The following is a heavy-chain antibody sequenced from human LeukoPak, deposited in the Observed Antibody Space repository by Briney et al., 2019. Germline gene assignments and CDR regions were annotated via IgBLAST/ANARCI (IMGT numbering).Heavy chain of an antibody. CDR3: ARVCTSGLGESKNWFDP. Sequence: GASVKVSCKASGYTFTGYYMHWVRQAPGQGLEWMGWINPNSGGTNYAQQFQGRVTMTRDTSISTAYMELSRLRSDDTAVYYCARVCTSGLGESKNWFDPWGQGTLVTVSS. D-gene: IGHD3-10*01. V-gene: IGHV1-2*02. J-gene: IGHJ5*02. CDR2: INPNSGGT. CDR1: GYTFTGYY.